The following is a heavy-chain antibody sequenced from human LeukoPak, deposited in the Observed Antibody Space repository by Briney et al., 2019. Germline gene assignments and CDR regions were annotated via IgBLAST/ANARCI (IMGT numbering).Heavy chain of an antibody. Sequence: PSETLSLTCTVSGGSISSSSYYWGWIRQPPGKGLEWIGSIYYSGSTYYNPSLKSRVTISVDTSKNQFSLKLSSVTAADTAVYYCAREGSIFGVVTPYNWFDPWGQGTLVTVSS. D-gene: IGHD3-3*01. J-gene: IGHJ5*02. V-gene: IGHV4-39*02. CDR3: AREGSIFGVVTPYNWFDP. CDR2: IYYSGST. CDR1: GGSISSSSYY.